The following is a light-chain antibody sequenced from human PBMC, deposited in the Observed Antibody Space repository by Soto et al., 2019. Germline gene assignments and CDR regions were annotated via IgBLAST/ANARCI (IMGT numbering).Light chain of an antibody. CDR2: AAS. J-gene: IGKJ2*01. CDR3: QQSYSTPLYT. Sequence: DIQMTQSPSSLSASVGDRVTITCRASQSISSYLNWYQQKPGKAPKLLIYAASSLQSGVPSRFSGSGSGTDFTLTISSLQPEDFATYYGQQSYSTPLYTFGQVTKLEIK. CDR1: QSISSY. V-gene: IGKV1-39*01.